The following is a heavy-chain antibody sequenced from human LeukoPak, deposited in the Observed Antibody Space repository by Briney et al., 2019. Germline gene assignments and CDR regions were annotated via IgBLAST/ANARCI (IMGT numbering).Heavy chain of an antibody. V-gene: IGHV1-46*01. CDR1: GYTFTTYF. CDR2: INPSGGST. CDR3: ARESSGGSGFDY. D-gene: IGHD3-10*01. Sequence: GASVKVSCTASGYTFTTYFMHWVRQAPGQGLEWMGIINPSGGSTAYAQKFQGRVTMTRGTSTSTVYMEVTSLRSEDTAVYYCARESSGGSGFDYWGQGTLVTVSS. J-gene: IGHJ4*02.